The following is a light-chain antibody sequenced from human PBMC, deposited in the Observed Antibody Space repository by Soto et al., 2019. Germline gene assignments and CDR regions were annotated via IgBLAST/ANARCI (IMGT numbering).Light chain of an antibody. CDR1: NSNIGTYT. J-gene: IGLJ3*02. V-gene: IGLV1-44*01. CDR2: TDY. Sequence: QSVLTQPPSASGTPGQRVIISCSGSNSNIGTYTVNWYQQLSGTAPKLLIYTDYQRPSGVPDRFSGSKSGTSASLAISGLQSEDEADYYCASWDDSLSGGVFGGGTKLTVL. CDR3: ASWDDSLSGGV.